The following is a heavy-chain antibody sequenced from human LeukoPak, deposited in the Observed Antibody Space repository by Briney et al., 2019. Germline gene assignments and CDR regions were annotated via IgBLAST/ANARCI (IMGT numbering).Heavy chain of an antibody. J-gene: IGHJ6*02. Sequence: SSVKVSCKASGGTFSSYAISWVRQAPGQGLEWMGGIIPIFGTANYAQKFQGRVTITADKSTSTAYMELSSLRSEDTAVYYCARSNPTDVRPTYYDFWSAPRYYYYGMDAWGQGTTVTVSS. CDR3: ARSNPTDVRPTYYDFWSAPRYYYYGMDA. CDR1: GGTFSSYA. V-gene: IGHV1-69*06. D-gene: IGHD3-3*01. CDR2: IIPIFGTA.